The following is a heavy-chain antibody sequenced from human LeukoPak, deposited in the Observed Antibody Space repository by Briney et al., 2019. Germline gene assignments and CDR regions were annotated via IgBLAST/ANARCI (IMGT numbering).Heavy chain of an antibody. V-gene: IGHV1-2*02. Sequence: ASVKVSCKASGYTFTGYYMHWVRQAPGQGLEWMGWINPNSGGTNYAQKFQGRVTMTRDTSISTAYMELSRLRSDDTAVYYCARKSYYDSSGYYVYWGQGTLVTVSS. J-gene: IGHJ4*02. CDR2: INPNSGGT. CDR3: ARKSYYDSSGYYVY. CDR1: GYTFTGYY. D-gene: IGHD3-22*01.